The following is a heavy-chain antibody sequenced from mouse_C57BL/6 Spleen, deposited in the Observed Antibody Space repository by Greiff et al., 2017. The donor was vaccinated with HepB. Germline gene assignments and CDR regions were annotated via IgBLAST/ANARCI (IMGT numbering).Heavy chain of an antibody. CDR2: IYPGDGDT. J-gene: IGHJ2*01. V-gene: IGHV1-82*01. CDR1: GYAFSSSW. D-gene: IGHD3-3*01. Sequence: QVQLKQSGPELVKPGASVKISCKASGYAFSSSWMNWVKQRPGKGLEWIGRIYPGDGDTNYNGKFKGKATLTADKSSSTAYMQLSSLTSEDSAVYFCATGLGGGLYYFDYWGQGTTLTVSS. CDR3: ATGLGGGLYYFDY.